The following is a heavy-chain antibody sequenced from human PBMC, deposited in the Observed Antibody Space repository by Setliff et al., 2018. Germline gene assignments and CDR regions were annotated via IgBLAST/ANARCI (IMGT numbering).Heavy chain of an antibody. CDR1: GFTFDDYA. Sequence: GGSLRLSCAASGFTFDDYAMYWVRQAPGKGLEWISDITWNSGTKNYADSVKGRFTISRDNANNLLFLHMTNLRPDDAGLYYCARDRGQVTVNNRYGFYYYGMDVWGQGTTVTVS. J-gene: IGHJ6*02. D-gene: IGHD3-16*02. V-gene: IGHV3-9*01. CDR2: ITWNSGTK. CDR3: ARDRGQVTVNNRYGFYYYGMDV.